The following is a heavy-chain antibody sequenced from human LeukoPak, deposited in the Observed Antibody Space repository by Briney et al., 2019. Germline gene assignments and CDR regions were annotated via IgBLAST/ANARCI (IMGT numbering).Heavy chain of an antibody. Sequence: GGSLRLSCAASGFTFTGYAMSWVRQAPGKGLEWVSAMSGRGDNTYYANSVKGRFTISRDNSRNTLYLQMNSLRAEDTAVYYCAKEGVTIFGVAHDAFDIWGQGTMVTVSS. CDR2: MSGRGDNT. V-gene: IGHV3-23*01. J-gene: IGHJ3*02. CDR1: GFTFTGYA. CDR3: AKEGVTIFGVAHDAFDI. D-gene: IGHD3-3*01.